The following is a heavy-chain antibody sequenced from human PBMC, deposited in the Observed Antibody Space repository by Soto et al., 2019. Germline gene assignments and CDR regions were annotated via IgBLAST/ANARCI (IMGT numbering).Heavy chain of an antibody. V-gene: IGHV3-7*01. J-gene: IGHJ4*02. CDR2: INPDGSEQ. CDR1: GFTFSTYY. Sequence: GGSLRLSCAASGFTFSTYYMNWVRQTPRKGLEWVAAINPDGSEQYYLDSVKGRFTISRDNAKNSLYLQMNSLRAEDTALYYCTRVKPAASDYWGQGTPVTVSS. D-gene: IGHD2-2*01. CDR3: TRVKPAASDY.